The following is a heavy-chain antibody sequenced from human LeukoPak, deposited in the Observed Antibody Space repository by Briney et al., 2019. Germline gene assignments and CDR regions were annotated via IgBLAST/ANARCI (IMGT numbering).Heavy chain of an antibody. CDR1: GYTFTGYY. D-gene: IGHD6-13*01. CDR3: ARDREYSSSWDY. V-gene: IGHV1-2*02. Sequence: ASVKVSCKASGYTFTGYYMHWVRQAPGQGLEWMGWINPNSSGTNYAQKFQGRVTMTRDTSISTAYMELSRLRSDDTAVYYCARDREYSSSWDYWGQGTLVTVSS. J-gene: IGHJ4*02. CDR2: INPNSSGT.